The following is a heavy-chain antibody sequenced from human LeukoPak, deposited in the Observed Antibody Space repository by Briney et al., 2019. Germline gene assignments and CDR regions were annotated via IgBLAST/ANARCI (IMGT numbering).Heavy chain of an antibody. CDR3: AKEGRGNLWSGYSDY. CDR1: GFTFSTYA. D-gene: IGHD3-3*01. Sequence: PGGSLRLSCAASGFTFSTYAMSWVRQAPGKGLEWVSVVSGTGGGTYYGDSVRGRFTISRDNSKNTVYLQMNRLRAEYTCVYICAKEGRGNLWSGYSDYWGQGTLVTVSS. V-gene: IGHV3-23*01. CDR2: VSGTGGGT. J-gene: IGHJ4*02.